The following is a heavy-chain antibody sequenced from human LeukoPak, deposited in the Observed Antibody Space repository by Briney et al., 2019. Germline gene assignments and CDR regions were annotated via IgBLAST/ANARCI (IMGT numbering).Heavy chain of an antibody. V-gene: IGHV4-59*01. J-gene: IGHJ4*02. CDR3: SRVRVSSGSHPWYFDY. CDR1: RGSICSYY. Sequence: SETLSLTCTVSRGSICSYYCSWIRQPPGQGLEWIGYIYYSGSTDYNPSLKSRVNISVDTSKNQFSLKLSSVTAADTAVYFCSRVRVSSGSHPWYFDYWGQGTLVIVSS. D-gene: IGHD3-22*01. CDR2: IYYSGST.